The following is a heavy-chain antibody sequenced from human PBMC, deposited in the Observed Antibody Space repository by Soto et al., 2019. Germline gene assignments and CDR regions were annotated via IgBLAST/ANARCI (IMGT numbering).Heavy chain of an antibody. J-gene: IGHJ3*01. V-gene: IGHV3-53*01. Sequence: DVQLVESGGGFIQPGESLRLSCAAFGFTISGKKYVAWVRQAPGKGLEWVSALYDLDGSFYAASVKGRFTTSSDSSKTTVYLQMHDLRPDDTSVSSCATWAAREHAYDVWCQGTTVT. CDR2: LYDLDGS. CDR1: GFTISGKKY. D-gene: IGHD1-1*01. CDR3: ATWAAREHAYDV.